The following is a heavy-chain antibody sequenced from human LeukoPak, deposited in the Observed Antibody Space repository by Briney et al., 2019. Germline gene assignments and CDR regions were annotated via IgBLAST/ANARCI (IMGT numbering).Heavy chain of an antibody. CDR3: ARVSFYYGSGSYYSSFDP. Sequence: PSETLSLTRTVSGGSISSYYWSWIRQPPGKGLEWIGYIYYSGSTNYNPSLKSRVTISVDTSKNQFSLKLSSVTAADTAVYYCARVSFYYGSGSYYSSFDPWGQGTLVTVSS. J-gene: IGHJ5*02. CDR2: IYYSGST. D-gene: IGHD3-10*01. CDR1: GGSISSYY. V-gene: IGHV4-59*01.